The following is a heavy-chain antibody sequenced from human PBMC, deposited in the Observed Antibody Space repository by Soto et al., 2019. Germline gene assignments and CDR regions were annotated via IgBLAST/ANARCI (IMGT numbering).Heavy chain of an antibody. Sequence: LPLICTVSGGSISSYYWSWIRQPPGKGLEWIGYIYYSGSTNYNPSLKSRVTISVDTSKNQFSLKLSSVTAADTAVYYCARTLRAYCGGDCYSGDYYGMDVWGQGTTVTVSS. V-gene: IGHV4-59*01. D-gene: IGHD2-21*02. J-gene: IGHJ6*02. CDR1: GGSISSYY. CDR2: IYYSGST. CDR3: ARTLRAYCGGDCYSGDYYGMDV.